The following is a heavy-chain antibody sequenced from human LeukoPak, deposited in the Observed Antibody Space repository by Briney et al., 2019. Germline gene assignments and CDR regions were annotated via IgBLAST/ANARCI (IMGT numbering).Heavy chain of an antibody. D-gene: IGHD5-24*01. CDR2: ISGSGGST. CDR1: GFTFSSYA. CDR3: AREVRRDGYNFDY. J-gene: IGHJ4*02. V-gene: IGHV3-23*01. Sequence: QSGGSLRLSCAASGFTFSSYAMSWVRQAPGKGLEWVSAISGSGGSTYYADSVKGRFTISRDKSKNTLYLQMNSLRAEDTAVYYCAREVRRDGYNFDYWGQGTLVTVSS.